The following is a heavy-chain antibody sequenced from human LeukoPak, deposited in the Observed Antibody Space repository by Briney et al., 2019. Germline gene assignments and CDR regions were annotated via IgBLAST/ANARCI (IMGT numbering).Heavy chain of an antibody. D-gene: IGHD3-22*01. V-gene: IGHV1-69*04. CDR3: ARAPYYDSSGYPSI. Sequence: ASVKVSCKASGGTFSSYAISWVRQAPGQGLEWMGRIIPILGIANYAQKFQGRVTITADKSTSTAYMELSSLRSEDTAVYYCARAPYYDSSGYPSIWGQGTLVTVPS. CDR1: GGTFSSYA. CDR2: IIPILGIA. J-gene: IGHJ4*02.